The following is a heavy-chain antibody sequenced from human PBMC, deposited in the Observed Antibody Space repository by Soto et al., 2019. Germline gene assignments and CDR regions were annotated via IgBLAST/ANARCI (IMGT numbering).Heavy chain of an antibody. Sequence: QVQLVQSGAEVKKPGSSVKVSCKASGGTFSSYAISWVRQAPGQGLEWMGGIIPIFGTANDAQKFQGRVTITADESTSTAYMELSSLRSEDTAVYYCASTIDIVVVPAAIVYYYYGMDVWGQGTTVTVSS. J-gene: IGHJ6*02. CDR3: ASTIDIVVVPAAIVYYYYGMDV. V-gene: IGHV1-69*01. CDR1: GGTFSSYA. D-gene: IGHD2-2*02. CDR2: IIPIFGTA.